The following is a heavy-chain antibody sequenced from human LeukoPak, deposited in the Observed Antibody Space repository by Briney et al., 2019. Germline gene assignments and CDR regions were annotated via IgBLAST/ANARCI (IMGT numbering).Heavy chain of an antibody. D-gene: IGHD4-17*01. V-gene: IGHV4-34*01. CDR2: INHSGST. CDR3: AGYTVTRVFDY. J-gene: IGHJ4*02. Sequence: PSETLSLTCAVYGGSFSGYYWSWIRQPPGKGREWMGEINHSGSTNYNPSLKIRVTKSEDTSKNQFSLKLSAVTAADTAVYYCAGYTVTRVFDYWGQGTLVTVSS. CDR1: GGSFSGYY.